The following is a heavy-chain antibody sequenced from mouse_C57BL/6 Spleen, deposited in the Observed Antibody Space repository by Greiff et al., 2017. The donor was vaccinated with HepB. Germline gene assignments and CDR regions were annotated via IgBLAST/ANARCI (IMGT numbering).Heavy chain of an antibody. CDR3: ARGITTVVFYYFDY. Sequence: EVKLMESGGGLVKPGGSLKLSCAASGFTFSSYAMSWVRQTPEKRLEWVATISDGGSYTYYPDNVKGRFTISRDNAKNKLYLQMSHLKSEDTAMYYCARGITTVVFYYFDYWGQGTTLTVSS. J-gene: IGHJ2*01. D-gene: IGHD1-1*01. CDR1: GFTFSSYA. CDR2: ISDGGSYT. V-gene: IGHV5-4*03.